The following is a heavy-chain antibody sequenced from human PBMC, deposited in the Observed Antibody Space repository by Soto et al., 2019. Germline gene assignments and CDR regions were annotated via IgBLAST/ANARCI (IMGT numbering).Heavy chain of an antibody. Sequence: PSQTLSLTFAISGDSVSSNSAAWNWIRQSPSRGLEWLGRTYYRSKWYNDYAVSVKSRITINPDTSKNQFSLQLNSVTPEDTAVYYCARASLPAATEQWLVAYNWFDPWGQGTLVTVSS. CDR2: TYYRSKWYN. J-gene: IGHJ5*02. CDR1: GDSVSSNSAA. CDR3: ARASLPAATEQWLVAYNWFDP. V-gene: IGHV6-1*01. D-gene: IGHD6-19*01.